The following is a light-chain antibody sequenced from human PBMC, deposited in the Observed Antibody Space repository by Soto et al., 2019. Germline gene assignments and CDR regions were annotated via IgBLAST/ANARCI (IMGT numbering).Light chain of an antibody. Sequence: EIVLTQSPATLSLSPGERTTLSCRASQSVSSYLAWYQQKPGQAPRLLIYDASNRATGIPARFSGSGSGTNFKPTISSLEPEDFAVYYCQQRSNWPPLTFGGGTKVDIK. CDR2: DAS. CDR1: QSVSSY. CDR3: QQRSNWPPLT. J-gene: IGKJ4*01. V-gene: IGKV3-11*01.